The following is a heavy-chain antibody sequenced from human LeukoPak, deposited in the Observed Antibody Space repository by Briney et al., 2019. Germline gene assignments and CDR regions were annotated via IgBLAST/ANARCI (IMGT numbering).Heavy chain of an antibody. D-gene: IGHD1-26*01. V-gene: IGHV3-23*01. Sequence: GGSLRLSCAASGFTFSSYAMSWVRRAPGKGLEWVSAISGSGGGTYYADSVKGRFTISRDNSKNTLYLQMNSLRAEDTAVYYCARGELLPHDYYYYGMDVWGQGTTVTVSS. CDR1: GFTFSSYA. J-gene: IGHJ6*02. CDR3: ARGELLPHDYYYYGMDV. CDR2: ISGSGGGT.